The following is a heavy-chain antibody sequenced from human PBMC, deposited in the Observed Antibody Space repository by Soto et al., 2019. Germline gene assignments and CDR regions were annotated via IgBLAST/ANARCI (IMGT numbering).Heavy chain of an antibody. Sequence: QVRLQEWGPGLVKPSQTLSLKCSVSGGSITTGGRYWSWIRQLPGKGLGWIGDIYYSGNTYYNASLKSLVTISVEAAKNQFSLKLSSVTAADPAVYCGAQALVFTGGDGFDIWGQGRLVTVSS. J-gene: IGHJ3*02. D-gene: IGHD1-1*01. CDR2: IYYSGNT. V-gene: IGHV4-31*01. CDR1: GGSITTGGRY. CDR3: AQALVFTGGDGFDI.